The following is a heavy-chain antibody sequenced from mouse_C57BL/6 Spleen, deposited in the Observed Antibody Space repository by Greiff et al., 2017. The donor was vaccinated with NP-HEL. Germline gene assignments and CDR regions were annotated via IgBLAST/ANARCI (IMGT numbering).Heavy chain of an antibody. D-gene: IGHD1-1*01. J-gene: IGHJ3*01. CDR2: ISYSGST. V-gene: IGHV3-1*01. CDR1: GYSITSGYD. Sequence: DVQLQESGPGMVKPSQSLSLTCTVTGYSITSGYDWHWIRHFPGNKLEWMGYISYSGSTNYNPSLKSRISITHDTSKNHFFLKLNSVTTEDTATYYCARGNYGSSSWFAYWGQGTRVTVSA. CDR3: ARGNYGSSSWFAY.